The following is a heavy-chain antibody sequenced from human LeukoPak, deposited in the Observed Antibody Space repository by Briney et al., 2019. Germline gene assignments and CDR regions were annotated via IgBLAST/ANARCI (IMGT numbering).Heavy chain of an antibody. Sequence: SETLSLTCGVSGAFSTNYFWSWIRQPAGKGLEWIGRINTSGDTNYNPSLKSRVTMSVDTSKNQFSLNLSSMTAADTAVYYCARTLLPATMGAFDIWGQGTMVTVSS. V-gene: IGHV4-4*07. CDR2: INTSGDT. CDR3: ARTLLPATMGAFDI. J-gene: IGHJ3*02. D-gene: IGHD2-2*01. CDR1: GAFSTNYF.